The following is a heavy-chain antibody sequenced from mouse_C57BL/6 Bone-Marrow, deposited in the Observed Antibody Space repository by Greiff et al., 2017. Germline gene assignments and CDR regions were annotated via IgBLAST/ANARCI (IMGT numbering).Heavy chain of an antibody. J-gene: IGHJ4*01. CDR3: ARGRTVVAYYYAMDY. CDR2: IFPGSGST. D-gene: IGHD1-1*01. Sequence: VQLQQSGPELVKPGASVKISCKASGYTFTDYYINWVKQRPGQGLEWIGWIFPGSGSTYYNEKFKGKATLTVDKSSSTAYMQLKSLTSEDSAVYYCARGRTVVAYYYAMDYWGQGTSVTVSS. CDR1: GYTFTDYY. V-gene: IGHV1-75*01.